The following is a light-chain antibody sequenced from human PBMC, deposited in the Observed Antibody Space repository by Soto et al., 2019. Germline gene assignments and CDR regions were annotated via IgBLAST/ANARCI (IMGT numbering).Light chain of an antibody. CDR3: KQYNTYST. CDR2: KAS. V-gene: IGKV1-5*03. J-gene: IGKJ5*01. CDR1: QTISSW. Sequence: IQMTHSPSTLSGSVVYRVTITFRASQTISSWLAWYQQKPGKAPKLLIYKASTLKSGVPSRFSGNGSGTEFTLTISSLQPDDFATYYCKQYNTYSTFGQGTRLEIK.